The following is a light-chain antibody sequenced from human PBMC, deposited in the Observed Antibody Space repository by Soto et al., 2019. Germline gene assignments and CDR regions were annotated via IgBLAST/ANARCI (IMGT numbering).Light chain of an antibody. J-gene: IGLJ2*01. Sequence: QSMLTQPPSVSGAPGQRVTISCTGSSSNIGTGYDVHWYQQLPGTAPKLLIYGNSNRPSGVPDRFSGSKSGTSASLAITGLQAEVEADYYCQSYDSNLSVVFGGGTKLTVL. CDR2: GNS. CDR3: QSYDSNLSVV. V-gene: IGLV1-40*01. CDR1: SSNIGTGYD.